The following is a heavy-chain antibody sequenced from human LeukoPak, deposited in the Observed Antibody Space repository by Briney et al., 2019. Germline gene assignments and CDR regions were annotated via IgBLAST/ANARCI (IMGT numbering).Heavy chain of an antibody. CDR3: ARDRSGCSSTSCPGFVDY. CDR2: IYYSGST. D-gene: IGHD2-2*01. CDR1: GGTISSSSYY. V-gene: IGHV4-39*07. J-gene: IGHJ4*02. Sequence: TSETLSLTCTVSGGTISSSSYYWGWIRQPPGKGLEWIGSIYYSGSTYYNPSLKSRVTISVDTSKNQFSLKLSSVTAADTAVYYCARDRSGCSSTSCPGFVDYWGQGTLVTVSS.